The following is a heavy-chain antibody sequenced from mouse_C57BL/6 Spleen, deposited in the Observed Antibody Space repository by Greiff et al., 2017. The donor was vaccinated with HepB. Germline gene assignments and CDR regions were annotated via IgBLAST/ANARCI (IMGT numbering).Heavy chain of an antibody. V-gene: IGHV5-6*01. CDR2: ISSGGSYT. Sequence: EVQRVESGGDLVKPGGSLKLSCAASGFTFSSYGMSWVRQTPDKRLEWVATISSGGSYTYYPDSVKGRFTISRDNAKNTLYLQMSSLKSEDTAMYYCARRTVVDYFDYWGQGTTLTVSS. J-gene: IGHJ2*01. CDR1: GFTFSSYG. CDR3: ARRTVVDYFDY. D-gene: IGHD1-1*01.